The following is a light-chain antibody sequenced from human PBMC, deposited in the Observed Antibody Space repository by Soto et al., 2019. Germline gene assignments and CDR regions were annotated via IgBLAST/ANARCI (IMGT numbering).Light chain of an antibody. J-gene: IGLJ3*02. CDR2: AVT. CDR3: SSDSSTITV. V-gene: IGLV2-14*01. Sequence: QSVLTQPASISGSPGQSITISCIVTSSDFGDYNYVSWYQQHPDKAPKLMIYAVTHRPSGVSNRFSGSKSGNTASLTISGLQAEDEADYYCSSDSSTITVFGGGTQLTVL. CDR1: SSDFGDYNY.